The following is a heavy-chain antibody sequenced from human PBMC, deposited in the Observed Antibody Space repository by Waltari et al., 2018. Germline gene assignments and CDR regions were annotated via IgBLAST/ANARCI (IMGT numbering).Heavy chain of an antibody. Sequence: QVQLVQSGAEVKKPGASVKVSCKASVYTFTSYGISWVRQAPGQGLEWMGWISAYNGNTNYAQKLQGRVTMTTDTSTSTAYMELRSLRSDDTAVYYCARRSIDYDYGGTQSYFDLWGRGTLVTVSS. J-gene: IGHJ2*01. V-gene: IGHV1-18*04. CDR1: VYTFTSYG. D-gene: IGHD4-17*01. CDR3: ARRSIDYDYGGTQSYFDL. CDR2: ISAYNGNT.